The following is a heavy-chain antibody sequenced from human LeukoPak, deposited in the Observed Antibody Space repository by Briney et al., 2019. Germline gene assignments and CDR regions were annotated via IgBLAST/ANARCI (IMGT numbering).Heavy chain of an antibody. Sequence: PSETLSLTCAVYGGSFSGYYWSWIRQPPGKGLEWIGEINHSGSTNYNPSLKSRVTISVDTSKNQFSLKLSSVTAADTAVYYCASASQSIAARLTRWFDPWGQGTLVTVSS. J-gene: IGHJ5*02. D-gene: IGHD6-6*01. V-gene: IGHV4-34*01. CDR3: ASASQSIAARLTRWFDP. CDR2: INHSGST. CDR1: GGSFSGYY.